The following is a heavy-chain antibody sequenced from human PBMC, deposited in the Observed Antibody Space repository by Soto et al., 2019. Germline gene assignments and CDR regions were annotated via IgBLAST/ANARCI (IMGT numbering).Heavy chain of an antibody. CDR3: ARDLFRGAPDYFDS. D-gene: IGHD3-10*01. CDR1: GFTLSDYP. CDR2: ISYTGDTK. V-gene: IGHV3-30-3*01. Sequence: QVQLVESGGGVVQPGRSLRLSCAASGFTLSDYPMHWVRQAPGKGLEWVAVISYTGDTKLYADSVTGRFTISRDTSKNTLYLQMTSLRPDDTAFYYCARDLFRGAPDYFDSWGQGTLGTVSS. J-gene: IGHJ4*02.